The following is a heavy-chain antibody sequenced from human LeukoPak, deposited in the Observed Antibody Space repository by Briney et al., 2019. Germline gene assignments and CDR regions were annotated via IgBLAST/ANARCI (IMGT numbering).Heavy chain of an antibody. Sequence: SETLSLTCAVYGVSFSGYYWSWIRQPPGKGLEWIGEINHSGSTNYNPSLKSRVTISVDTSKNQFSLKLSSVTAADTAVYYCARGDRRYYYDSSGNPRWFDPWGQGTLVTVSS. CDR1: GVSFSGYY. V-gene: IGHV4-34*01. CDR3: ARGDRRYYYDSSGNPRWFDP. CDR2: INHSGST. J-gene: IGHJ5*02. D-gene: IGHD3-22*01.